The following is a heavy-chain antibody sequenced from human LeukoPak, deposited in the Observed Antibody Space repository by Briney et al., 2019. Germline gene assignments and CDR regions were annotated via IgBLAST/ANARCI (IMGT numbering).Heavy chain of an antibody. D-gene: IGHD1-1*01. V-gene: IGHV3-30*18. Sequence: GGSLRLSCAASGFTFSSYGMHWVRQAPGKGLEWVAVISYDGSNKYYADSVKGRFTISRDNSKNTLYLQMNSLRAEDTAVYYCANWNGEQANWGQGTLVTVSS. CDR3: ANWNGEQAN. J-gene: IGHJ4*02. CDR2: ISYDGSNK. CDR1: GFTFSSYG.